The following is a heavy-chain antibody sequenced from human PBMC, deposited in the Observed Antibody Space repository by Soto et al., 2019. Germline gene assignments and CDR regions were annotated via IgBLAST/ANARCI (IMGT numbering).Heavy chain of an antibody. CDR2: VGTLSDT. Sequence: DVQLVESGGGLVQPVGSLRLSCAGSGFAFSTFDIHWVRQAPGNGLEGVSRVGTLSDTFYASSVQGRFTISRQNAKNSVYLQMTRLRAGDTAFYYGARGRSFAYDSTPPPMFDPWGQGTLVTVSS. CDR1: GFAFSTFD. D-gene: IGHD3-10*01. V-gene: IGHV3-13*01. J-gene: IGHJ5*02. CDR3: ARGRSFAYDSTPPPMFDP.